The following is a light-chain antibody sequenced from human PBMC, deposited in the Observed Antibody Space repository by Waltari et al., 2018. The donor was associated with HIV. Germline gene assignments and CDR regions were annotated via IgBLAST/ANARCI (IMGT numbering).Light chain of an antibody. CDR3: ASFTGDDTLL. CDR2: DVD. V-gene: IGLV2-14*03. J-gene: IGLJ3*02. Sequence: SAVTQPASVSGLPGQSITISCTGGDSDFGLYNFVSWYQQHPGRVPRLILYDVDSRAPGISDRVSGSRSGPTASLNISRLRAEDEADYYCASFTGDDTLLFGGGTKVTVL. CDR1: DSDFGLYNF.